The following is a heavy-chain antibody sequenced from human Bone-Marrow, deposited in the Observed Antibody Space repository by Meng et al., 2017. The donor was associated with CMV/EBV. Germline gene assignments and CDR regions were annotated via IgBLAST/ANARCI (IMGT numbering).Heavy chain of an antibody. CDR2: INHSGST. V-gene: IGHV4-34*01. CDR1: GGSFSTYY. J-gene: IGHJ4*02. CDR3: ARDNSSSWSRRGYYFDY. D-gene: IGHD6-13*01. Sequence: LSCAVYGGSFSTYYWSWIRQPPGKGLEWIGEINHSGSTNYNPSLKSRVSTSVDTSKNQFSLRLSSVTAADTAVYYCARDNSSSWSRRGYYFDYWGQGTLVTVSS.